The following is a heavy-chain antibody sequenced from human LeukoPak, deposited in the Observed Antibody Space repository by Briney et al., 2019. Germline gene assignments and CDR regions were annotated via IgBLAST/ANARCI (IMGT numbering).Heavy chain of an antibody. CDR1: GGSVSSYY. CDR2: IYYSGST. V-gene: IGHV4-59*08. D-gene: IGHD6-19*01. J-gene: IGHJ5*02. Sequence: SETPSLTSTVSGGSVSSYYWSWIRQPPGKGLEWIGYIYYSGSTNYNPSLKSRVTISVDTSKNQFSLKLSSVTAADTAVYYCARLRSQSESWFDPWGQGTLVTVSS. CDR3: ARLRSQSESWFDP.